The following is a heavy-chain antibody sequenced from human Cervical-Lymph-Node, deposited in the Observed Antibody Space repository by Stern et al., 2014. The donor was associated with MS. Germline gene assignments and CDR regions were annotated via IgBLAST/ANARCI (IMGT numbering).Heavy chain of an antibody. V-gene: IGHV4-61*02. CDR1: GGSISSGSYY. CDR3: ARDCRLRYFDNYGMDV. D-gene: IGHD3-9*01. CDR2: IYTSGST. J-gene: IGHJ6*02. Sequence: QVQLQESGPGLVKPSQTLSLTCTVSGGSISSGSYYWSWIRQPAGKGLEWIGRIYTSGSTNYNPSLKSRVTISVDTPKNQFSLKRSSVTAADTAVYYCARDCRLRYFDNYGMDVWGQGTTVTVSS.